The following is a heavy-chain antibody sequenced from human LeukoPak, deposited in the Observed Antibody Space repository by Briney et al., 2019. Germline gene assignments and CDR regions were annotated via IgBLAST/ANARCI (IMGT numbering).Heavy chain of an antibody. CDR2: ISLDGSNK. CDR1: GFIFSSYA. Sequence: GGSLRLSCAASGFIFSSYAMHWVRQAPGKGLEWVAVISLDGSNKYYADSVKGRFTISRDNPENTLYLQMNSLSPDDTAMFYCARGDRSCSINNCYFSFDYWGQGSLVTVSS. J-gene: IGHJ4*02. V-gene: IGHV3-30*04. CDR3: ARGDRSCSINNCYFSFDY. D-gene: IGHD2-2*01.